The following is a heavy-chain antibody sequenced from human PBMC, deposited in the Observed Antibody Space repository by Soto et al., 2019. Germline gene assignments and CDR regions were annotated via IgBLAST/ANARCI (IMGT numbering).Heavy chain of an antibody. CDR1: GFTFSSYG. D-gene: IGHD5-18*01. V-gene: IGHV3-30*18. CDR3: AKDKSIGQLWSY. CDR2: ISYDGSNK. J-gene: IGHJ4*02. Sequence: HPGGSLRLSCAASGFTFSSYGMHWVRQAPGKGLEWVAVISYDGSNKYYADSVKGRFTISRDNSKNTLYLQMNSLRAEDTAVYYCAKDKSIGQLWSYWGQGTLVTVSS.